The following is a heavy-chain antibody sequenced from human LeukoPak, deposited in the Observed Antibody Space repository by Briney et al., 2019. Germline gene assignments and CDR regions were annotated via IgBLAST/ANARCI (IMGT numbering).Heavy chain of an antibody. CDR3: ARVEYSGSYYGAFDY. Sequence: GSSVKVSCKASGGTFSSYAISWVRQAPGQGLEWMGGIIPIFGTANYAQKFQGRVTITTDESTSTAYMEPSSLRSEDTAVYYCARVEYSGSYYGAFDYWGQGTLVTVSS. V-gene: IGHV1-69*05. J-gene: IGHJ4*02. CDR1: GGTFSSYA. D-gene: IGHD1-26*01. CDR2: IIPIFGTA.